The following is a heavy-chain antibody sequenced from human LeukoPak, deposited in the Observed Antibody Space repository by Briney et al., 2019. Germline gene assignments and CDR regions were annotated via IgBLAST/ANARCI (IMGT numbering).Heavy chain of an antibody. Sequence: PSETLSLTCTVSGGSISSSSYYWGWIRQPPGKGLEWIGSIYYSGSTYYNPSLKSRVTISVDTSKNQFSLKLSSVTAADTAEYYCARINPGYDFWSGYPSRFDYWGQGTLVTVSS. V-gene: IGHV4-39*01. CDR1: GGSISSSSYY. D-gene: IGHD3-3*01. CDR3: ARINPGYDFWSGYPSRFDY. CDR2: IYYSGST. J-gene: IGHJ4*02.